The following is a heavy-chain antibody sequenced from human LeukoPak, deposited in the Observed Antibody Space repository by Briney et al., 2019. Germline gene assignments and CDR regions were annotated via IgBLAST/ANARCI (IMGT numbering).Heavy chain of an antibody. CDR2: IYNTGST. CDR3: AREIRDGYIRFDN. V-gene: IGHV4-59*01. J-gene: IGHJ4*02. D-gene: IGHD5-24*01. CDR1: GGXISSYY. Sequence: SETLSLTCTVSGGXISSYYCSWIRQPPGKGLEWIGFIYNTGSTNYNPSLKSRVTISVDTSKNQFSLKLTSVTAADTAVYYCAREIRDGYIRFDNWGQGTLVTVAS.